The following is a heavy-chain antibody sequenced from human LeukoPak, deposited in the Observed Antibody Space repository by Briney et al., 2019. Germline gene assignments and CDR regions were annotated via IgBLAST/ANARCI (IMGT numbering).Heavy chain of an antibody. Sequence: GGSLRLSCAASGFTFSSYWMSWVRQAPRKGLEWVANIKQHGSEKYYVDSVKGRFTISRDNAKNSLYLQMNSLRAEDTAVYYCAREAYRDTSVDYWGQGTLVTVSS. V-gene: IGHV3-7*05. D-gene: IGHD5-18*01. J-gene: IGHJ4*02. CDR1: GFTFSSYW. CDR2: IKQHGSEK. CDR3: AREAYRDTSVDY.